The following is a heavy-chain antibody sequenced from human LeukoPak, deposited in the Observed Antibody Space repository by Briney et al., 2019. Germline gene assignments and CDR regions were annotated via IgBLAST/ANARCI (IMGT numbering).Heavy chain of an antibody. D-gene: IGHD2-15*01. V-gene: IGHV3-7*01. CDR1: GFTFTSYW. CDR2: MNPDGSEK. Sequence: GGSLRLSCVGSGFTFTSYWMTWVRQAPGKGLEWVANMNPDGSEKHYVDSVKGRFTISRDNAKNSLFLQMNSLRAEDTAVYFCAREDGYCSGGNCYSYFDSWGQGTLVTVSS. CDR3: AREDGYCSGGNCYSYFDS. J-gene: IGHJ4*02.